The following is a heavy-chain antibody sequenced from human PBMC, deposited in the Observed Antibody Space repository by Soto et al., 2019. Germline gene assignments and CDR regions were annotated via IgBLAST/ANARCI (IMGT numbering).Heavy chain of an antibody. CDR3: AKDTYYDILTGYYGMDV. D-gene: IGHD3-9*01. J-gene: IGHJ6*02. CDR2: ISYDGSNK. Sequence: QVQLVESGGGVVQPGRSKRLSCAASGFTFSSYGMHWVRQAPGKGLEWVAGISYDGSNKYYADSVKGRFTISRDNSKNTLYLQMNSLRAEDTAVYYCAKDTYYDILTGYYGMDVWGQGTTVTVS. CDR1: GFTFSSYG. V-gene: IGHV3-30*18.